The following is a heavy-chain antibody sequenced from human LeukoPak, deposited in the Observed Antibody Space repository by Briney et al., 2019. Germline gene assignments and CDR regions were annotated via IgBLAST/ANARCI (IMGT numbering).Heavy chain of an antibody. D-gene: IGHD3-22*01. Sequence: ASVKVSCKASGYTFTSYGISRVRQAPGQGLEWMGWISAYNGNTNYAQKLQGRVTMTTDTSTSTAYMELRSLRSDDTAVYYCARGTPGYYYDSSGYFGYWGQGTLVTVSS. CDR2: ISAYNGNT. CDR3: ARGTPGYYYDSSGYFGY. V-gene: IGHV1-18*01. CDR1: GYTFTSYG. J-gene: IGHJ4*02.